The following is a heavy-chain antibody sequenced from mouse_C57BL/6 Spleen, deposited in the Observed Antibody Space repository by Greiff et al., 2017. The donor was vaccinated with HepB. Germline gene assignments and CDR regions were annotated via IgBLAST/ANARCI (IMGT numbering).Heavy chain of an antibody. D-gene: IGHD2-3*01. Sequence: VQLQQPGAELVKPGASVKMSCKASGYTFTSYWITWVKQRPGQGLEWIGDIYPGSGSTNYNEKFKSKATLTVDTSSSTAYMQLSSLTSEDSAVYYCARSRSYDGYPPDYWGQGTSVTVSS. V-gene: IGHV1-55*01. J-gene: IGHJ4*01. CDR2: IYPGSGST. CDR1: GYTFTSYW. CDR3: ARSRSYDGYPPDY.